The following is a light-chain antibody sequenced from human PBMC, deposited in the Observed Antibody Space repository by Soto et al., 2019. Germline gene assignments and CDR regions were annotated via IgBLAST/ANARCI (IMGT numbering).Light chain of an antibody. CDR1: KLGDKY. CDR2: QDS. J-gene: IGLJ1*01. CDR3: QAWDSSTRV. V-gene: IGLV3-1*01. Sequence: SYELTQPPSVSVSPGQTASITCSGDKLGDKYACWYQQKPGQSPVLVFYQDSKRPSGIPERFSGSNSGNTATLTISGTQAMDEADYYCQAWDSSTRVFGTGTKLTVL.